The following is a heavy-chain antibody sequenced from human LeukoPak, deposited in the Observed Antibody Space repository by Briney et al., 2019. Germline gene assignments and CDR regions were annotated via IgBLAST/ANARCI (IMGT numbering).Heavy chain of an antibody. V-gene: IGHV1-69*05. Sequence: SVKVSCKASGGTFSSYAISWVRQAPGQGLEWMGGIIPIFGTANYAQKFQGRVTITTDESTSTAYMELSSLRSEDTAVYYCASGMISGYGDYGPRYYFDYWGQGTLVTVSS. CDR3: ASGMISGYGDYGPRYYFDY. J-gene: IGHJ4*02. CDR2: IIPIFGTA. CDR1: GGTFSSYA. D-gene: IGHD4-17*01.